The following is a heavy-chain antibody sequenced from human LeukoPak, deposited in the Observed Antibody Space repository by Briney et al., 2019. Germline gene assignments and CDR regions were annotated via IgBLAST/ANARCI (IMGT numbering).Heavy chain of an antibody. J-gene: IGHJ4*02. D-gene: IGHD2-2*02. CDR1: GDSISSYY. V-gene: IGHV4-59*01. CDR3: ARSYRYCSSTSCYTYGY. Sequence: SETLSLTCTVSGDSISSYYWSWIRQPPGKGLEWIGYIYYSGSTNYNPSLKSRVTISVDTSKNQFSLKLSSVTAADTAVYYCARSYRYCSSTSCYTYGYWGQGTLVTVSS. CDR2: IYYSGST.